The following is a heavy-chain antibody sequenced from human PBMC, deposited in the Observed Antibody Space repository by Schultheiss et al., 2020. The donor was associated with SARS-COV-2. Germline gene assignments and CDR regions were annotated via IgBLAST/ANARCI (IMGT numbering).Heavy chain of an antibody. CDR1: GVSISSYY. Sequence: SETLSLTCTVSGVSISSYYWSWIRQPPGKGLECIGYIYYSGSTNYNPSLKSRVTISVDTSKNQFSLKLSSVTAADTAVYYCARGRGYDYVWGSYRYEFDYWGQGTLVTVSS. D-gene: IGHD3-16*02. V-gene: IGHV4-59*01. CDR3: ARGRGYDYVWGSYRYEFDY. J-gene: IGHJ4*02. CDR2: IYYSGST.